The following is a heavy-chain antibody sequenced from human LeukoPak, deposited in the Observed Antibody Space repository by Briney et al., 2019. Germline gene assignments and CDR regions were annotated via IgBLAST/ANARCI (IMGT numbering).Heavy chain of an antibody. Sequence: SETLSLTCTVSGGSISSYYWSWIRQPPGKGLEWIGYIYYSGSTNYNPSLKSRVTISVDTSKNQFSLKLSSVTAADTAVYYCARDLPNYYDSSGLIAWGQGTLVTVSS. CDR3: ARDLPNYYDSSGLIA. J-gene: IGHJ5*02. CDR1: GGSISSYY. V-gene: IGHV4-59*01. D-gene: IGHD3-22*01. CDR2: IYYSGST.